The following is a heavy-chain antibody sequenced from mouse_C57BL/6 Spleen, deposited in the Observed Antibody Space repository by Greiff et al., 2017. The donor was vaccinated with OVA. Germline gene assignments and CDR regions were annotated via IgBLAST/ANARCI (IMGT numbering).Heavy chain of an antibody. J-gene: IGHJ1*03. CDR2: IYPGSGST. Sequence: QVQLQQPGAELVKPGASVKMSCKASGYTFTSYWITWVKQRPGQGLEWIGDIYPGSGSTNYNEKFKSKATLTVDTSSSTAYMQLSSLTSEYSAVCYWGGDYDGGGVWYLDVGGTGTTVTVSS. CDR1: GYTFTSYW. D-gene: IGHD2-4*01. V-gene: IGHV1-55*01. CDR3: GGDYDGGGVWYLDV.